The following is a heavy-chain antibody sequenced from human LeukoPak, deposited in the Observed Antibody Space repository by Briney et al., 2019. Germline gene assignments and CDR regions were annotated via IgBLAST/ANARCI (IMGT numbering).Heavy chain of an antibody. CDR3: ARRPYSSSWYYFDY. CDR2: ISSSGSSL. V-gene: IGHV3-11*04. J-gene: IGHJ4*02. Sequence: GGSLRLSCAVSGLTFSDYYMSWIRQAPGKGLEWVSYISSSGSSLFYADSVKGRFAISRDNAKNSLYLQMNSLRAEDTAVYYCARRPYSSSWYYFDYWGQGTLVTVSS. CDR1: GLTFSDYY. D-gene: IGHD6-13*01.